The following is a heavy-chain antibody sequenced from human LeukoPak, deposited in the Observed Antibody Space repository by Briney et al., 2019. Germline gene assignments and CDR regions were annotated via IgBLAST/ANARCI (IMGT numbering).Heavy chain of an antibody. CDR2: IIPIFGTA. V-gene: IGHV1-69*13. J-gene: IGHJ6*02. CDR1: GGTFSSYA. CDR3: ARDHAFYDFWSGYYIGYYYGMDV. D-gene: IGHD3-3*01. Sequence: SVKVSCKASGGTFSSYAISWVRQAPGQGLEWMGGIIPIFGTANYAQKFQGRVTITADESTSTAYMELSSLRSEDTAVYYCARDHAFYDFWSGYYIGYYYGMDVWGQGTTVTVSS.